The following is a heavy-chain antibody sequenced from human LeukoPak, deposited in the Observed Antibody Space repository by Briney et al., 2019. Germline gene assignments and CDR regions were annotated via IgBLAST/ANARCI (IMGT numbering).Heavy chain of an antibody. V-gene: IGHV2-70*11. CDR2: IDWDDDK. CDR3: ARIYKGVWKVDY. Sequence: QTLSFICTFSGFSLSTIGVCVGWIRQSPGKALEWLARIDWDDDKYYNTSLKTRLTISKDASKNQVVLTMTNMDPVDTATYYCARIYKGVWKVDYWGQGTLVTVSS. CDR1: GFSLSTIGVC. J-gene: IGHJ4*02. D-gene: IGHD2-8*01.